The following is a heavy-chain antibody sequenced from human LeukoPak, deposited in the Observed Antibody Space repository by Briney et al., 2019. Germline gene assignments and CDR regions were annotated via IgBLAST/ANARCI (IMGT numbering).Heavy chain of an antibody. Sequence: PGRSLRLSCAASGFTFSSYGMHWVRQAPGKGLEWVAVISYDGSNKYYADPVKGRFTISRDNSKNTLYLQMNSLRAEDTAVYYCAKDVYDSSGYLDYWGQGTLVTVSS. CDR2: ISYDGSNK. V-gene: IGHV3-30*18. D-gene: IGHD3-22*01. CDR3: AKDVYDSSGYLDY. J-gene: IGHJ4*02. CDR1: GFTFSSYG.